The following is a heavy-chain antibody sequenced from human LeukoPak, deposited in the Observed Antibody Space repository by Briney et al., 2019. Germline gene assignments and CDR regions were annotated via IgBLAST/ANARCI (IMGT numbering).Heavy chain of an antibody. D-gene: IGHD1-7*01. CDR3: AKRRGLELLYYYYMDV. Sequence: GGTLRLSCVASGFTFSSYGMSWVRQAPGKGLEWVSTIGGSGASTYYADSVKGRFTISRDNSKNTLYLQMNSLRVEDTAVYYCAKRRGLELLYYYYMDVWGKGTTVTVSS. V-gene: IGHV3-23*01. J-gene: IGHJ6*03. CDR1: GFTFSSYG. CDR2: IGGSGAST.